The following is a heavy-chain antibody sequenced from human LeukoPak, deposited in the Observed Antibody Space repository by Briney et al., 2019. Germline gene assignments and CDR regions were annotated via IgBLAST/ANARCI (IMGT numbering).Heavy chain of an antibody. CDR1: GDSVSSNSAA. J-gene: IGHJ6*02. CDR2: TYYRSKWYN. D-gene: IGHD6-13*01. Sequence: SQTLSLTCAISGDSVSSNSAAWNWIRQSPSRGLEWLGRTYYRSKWYNDYAVSVKSRITINPGTSKNQFSLQLSSVTPEDTAVYYCATTIAAAGYYYYYGMDVWGQGTTVTVSS. V-gene: IGHV6-1*01. CDR3: ATTIAAAGYYYYYGMDV.